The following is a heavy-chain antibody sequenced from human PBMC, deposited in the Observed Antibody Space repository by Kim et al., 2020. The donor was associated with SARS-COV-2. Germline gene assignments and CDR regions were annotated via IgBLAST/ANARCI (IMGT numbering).Heavy chain of an antibody. J-gene: IGHJ2*01. D-gene: IGHD3-3*01. Sequence: SETLSLTCTVSGGSIRSYYWSCIRQPPGKGLEWLGYIYYSGSTNYNPSLKSRVSISVDTSKNQFSLKLSSGTAADTAVYYCPRDPREWLQYTANWYFDLWGRGTLVTVPS. V-gene: IGHV4-59*01. CDR2: IYYSGST. CDR3: PRDPREWLQYTANWYFDL. CDR1: GGSIRSYY.